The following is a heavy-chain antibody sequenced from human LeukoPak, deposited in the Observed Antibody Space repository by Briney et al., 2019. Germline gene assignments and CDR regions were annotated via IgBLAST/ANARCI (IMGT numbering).Heavy chain of an antibody. D-gene: IGHD5-18*01. J-gene: IGHJ4*02. Sequence: NPSETLSLTCAVYGGSFSGYYWSWIRQPPGKGLEWIGEINHSGSTNYNPSLKSRVTISVDTSKNQFSLKLSSVTAADTAVYYCARIGEDTAMVFDYWGQGTLVTVSS. CDR2: INHSGST. V-gene: IGHV4-34*01. CDR1: GGSFSGYY. CDR3: ARIGEDTAMVFDY.